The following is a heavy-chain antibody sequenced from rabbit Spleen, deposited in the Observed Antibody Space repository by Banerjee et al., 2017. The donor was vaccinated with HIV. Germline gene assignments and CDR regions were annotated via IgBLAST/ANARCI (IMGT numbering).Heavy chain of an antibody. V-gene: IGHV1S40*01. Sequence: QSLEESGGGLVKPGASLTLTCKASGFSFSSGYDMCWVRQAPGKGLEWIVCIHSGSSDFTYFASWARGRFTISKTSSTTVTLQMTSLTVADMATYFCARDTGSSFSSYGMDLWGPGTLVTVS. CDR1: GFSFSSGYD. D-gene: IGHD8-1*01. J-gene: IGHJ6*01. CDR2: IHSGSSDFT. CDR3: ARDTGSSFSSYGMDL.